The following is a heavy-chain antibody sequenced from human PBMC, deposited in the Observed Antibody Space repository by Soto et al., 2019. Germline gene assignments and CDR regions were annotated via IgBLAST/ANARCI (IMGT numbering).Heavy chain of an antibody. CDR3: ARDSLGYCSGGSCYSVGMDV. J-gene: IGHJ6*02. CDR2: IYYSGST. D-gene: IGHD2-15*01. CDR1: GGSISSGGYY. Sequence: QVQLQESGPGLVKPSQTLSLTCTVSGGSISSGGYYWSWIRQHPGKGLEWIGSIYYSGSTYYNPSLKSRVTISVDTSKNQFSLKLSSVTAADTAVYYCARDSLGYCSGGSCYSVGMDVWGQGTTVTVSS. V-gene: IGHV4-31*03.